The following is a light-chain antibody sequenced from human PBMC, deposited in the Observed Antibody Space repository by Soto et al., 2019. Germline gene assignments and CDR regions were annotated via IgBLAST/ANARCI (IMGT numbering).Light chain of an antibody. CDR1: SSDVGAYNY. CDR2: EVS. J-gene: IGLJ2*01. CDR3: SSYTSSSTPLV. V-gene: IGLV2-14*01. Sequence: QSVLTQPASVSGSPGQSITISCTGTSSDVGAYNYVSWYQQHPGKAPKLMIYEVSDRPSGVSNRFSGSKSGNTASLTISGLQAEDEADYYCSSYTSSSTPLVFGGGTKVTVL.